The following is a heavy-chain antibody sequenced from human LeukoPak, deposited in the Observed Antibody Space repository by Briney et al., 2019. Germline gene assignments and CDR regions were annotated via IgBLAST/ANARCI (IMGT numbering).Heavy chain of an antibody. D-gene: IGHD3-22*01. CDR1: GFTFSSYS. J-gene: IGHJ4*02. CDR3: ARDHQNYYDSSGYLDY. V-gene: IGHV3-21*01. CDR2: ISSSSSYI. Sequence: PGGSLRLSCAASGFTFSSYSMNWVRQAPGKGLEWVSSISSSSSYIYYADSVKGRFTISRDNAKNSLYLQMNSLRAEDTAVYYCARDHQNYYDSSGYLDYWGQGTLVTVSS.